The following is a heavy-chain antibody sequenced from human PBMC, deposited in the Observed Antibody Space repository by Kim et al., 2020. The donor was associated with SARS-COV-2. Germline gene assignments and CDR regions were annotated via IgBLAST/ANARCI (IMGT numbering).Heavy chain of an antibody. Sequence: SVKVSCKASGGTFSSYAISWVRQAPGQGLEWMGGIIPIFGTANYAQKFQGRVTITADESTSTAYMELSSLRSEDTAVYYCASHTVHRYSGSYSLLGAMQDAFDIWGQGTMVTVSS. J-gene: IGHJ3*02. CDR3: ASHTVHRYSGSYSLLGAMQDAFDI. CDR1: GGTFSSYA. D-gene: IGHD1-26*01. CDR2: IIPIFGTA. V-gene: IGHV1-69*13.